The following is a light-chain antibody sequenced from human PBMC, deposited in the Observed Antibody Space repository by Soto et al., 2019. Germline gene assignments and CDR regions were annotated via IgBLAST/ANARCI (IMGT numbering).Light chain of an antibody. Sequence: IHMTHSPCTPSGSVGNRVTITCQASQNINNYLNWYQQKPGRAPKLLIYDASNLEAGVPSRFRGSGSGTDFTFTISRLQPEDIATYYCQQYENLPTFGQGTRLEI. V-gene: IGKV1-33*01. CDR1: QNINNY. CDR3: QQYENLPT. CDR2: DAS. J-gene: IGKJ5*01.